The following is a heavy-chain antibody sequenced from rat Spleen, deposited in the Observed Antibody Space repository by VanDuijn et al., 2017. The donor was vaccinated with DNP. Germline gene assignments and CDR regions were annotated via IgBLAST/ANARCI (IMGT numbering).Heavy chain of an antibody. D-gene: IGHD5-1*01. CDR2: ITNTGGST. Sequence: EVQLVESGGGLVQPGRSLKVSCVASGFTFNSYWMTWLRQAPGKGLEWLASITNTGGSTYYLDSVKGRFTISRDNVESTLYLQMNSLRSEDTATYYCAGSQTGRGFSYWGQGTLVTVSS. CDR3: AGSQTGRGFSY. J-gene: IGHJ3*01. V-gene: IGHV5-31*01. CDR1: GFTFNSYW.